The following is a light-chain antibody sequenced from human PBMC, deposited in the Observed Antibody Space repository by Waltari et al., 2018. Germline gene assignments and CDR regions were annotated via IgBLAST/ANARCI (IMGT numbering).Light chain of an antibody. CDR1: QGISTY. V-gene: IGKV1D-13*01. J-gene: IGKJ1*01. CDR3: QQFHDYPWT. CDR2: EAS. Sequence: AIQLTQSPSSLSASVGDTVTITCRASQGISTYLAWIQQKPGRAPKVRIFEASTLQSGVPSRFSGSGSGIDFTLTISSLQPEDVATYYCQQFHDYPWTFGQGTKVEIK.